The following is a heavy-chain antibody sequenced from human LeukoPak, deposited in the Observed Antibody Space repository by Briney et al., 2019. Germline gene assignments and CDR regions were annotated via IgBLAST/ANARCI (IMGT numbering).Heavy chain of an antibody. CDR2: ISWNSGSI. CDR1: GFTFDDYA. J-gene: IGHJ4*02. V-gene: IGHV3-9*01. Sequence: GGSLRLSCAASGFTFDDYAMHWVRQAPGKGLEWVSGISWNSGSIGYADSVKGRFTISRDNAKNSLYLQMNSLRAEDTAVYYCARVYIFGVVIPSDYWGQGTLVTVSS. CDR3: ARVYIFGVVIPSDY. D-gene: IGHD3-3*01.